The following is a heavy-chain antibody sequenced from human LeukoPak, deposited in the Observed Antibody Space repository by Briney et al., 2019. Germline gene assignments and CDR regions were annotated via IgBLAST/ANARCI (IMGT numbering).Heavy chain of an antibody. V-gene: IGHV4-61*02. D-gene: IGHD5-18*01. CDR3: ATKYSYVAY. CDR1: GGAISSGSHY. J-gene: IGHJ4*02. Sequence: PSETLSLTCTVSGGAISSGSHYWSWIRQSAGKGLEWIGRIHTSGTTNYNPSLKSRVTISVDTSKNQFSLKLSSVTAADTAVYYCATKYSYVAYWGQGTLVTVSS. CDR2: IHTSGTT.